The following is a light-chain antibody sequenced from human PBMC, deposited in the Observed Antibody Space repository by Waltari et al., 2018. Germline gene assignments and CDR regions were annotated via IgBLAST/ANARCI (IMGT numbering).Light chain of an antibody. Sequence: EIQMTQSPSSLSASVGDRVTITCRASQGINNYLAWYQKKLGKVPKLLIYAASTLQSGVPSRFSDSGSGTDFTLTISNLQPEDVAVYYCQQYYSIPLTFGGGTKVEIK. V-gene: IGKV1-27*01. J-gene: IGKJ4*01. CDR1: QGINNY. CDR2: AAS. CDR3: QQYYSIPLT.